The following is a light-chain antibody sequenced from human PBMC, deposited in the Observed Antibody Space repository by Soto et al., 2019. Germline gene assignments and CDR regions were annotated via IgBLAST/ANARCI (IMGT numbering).Light chain of an antibody. CDR3: QQYGSSLQGT. CDR1: QSVSSSY. J-gene: IGKJ1*01. Sequence: EIVLTQSPGTLSLSPGERATLSCRVSQSVSSSYLAWYQQKPGQAPRLLIYGASSRATGIPDRFSGSGSGTDFTLTISRLEPEDFAVYYCQQYGSSLQGTFGQGTKVEIK. V-gene: IGKV3-20*01. CDR2: GAS.